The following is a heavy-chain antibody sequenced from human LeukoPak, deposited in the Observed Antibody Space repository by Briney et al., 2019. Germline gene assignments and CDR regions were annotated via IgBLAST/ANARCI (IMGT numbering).Heavy chain of an antibody. Sequence: SETLSLTCAVYGGSISGYYWSWIRQPPGKGLEWVGEIHYTGGTSYNPSLKSRATISIDTSKNQLSLKLSSVTAADTAVYYCARGNILSGYCFDFWGQGALVTVSS. D-gene: IGHD3-9*01. CDR3: ARGNILSGYCFDF. V-gene: IGHV4-34*01. J-gene: IGHJ4*02. CDR2: IHYTGGT. CDR1: GGSISGYY.